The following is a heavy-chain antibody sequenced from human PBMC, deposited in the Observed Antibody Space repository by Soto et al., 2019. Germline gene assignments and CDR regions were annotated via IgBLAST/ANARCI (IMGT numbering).Heavy chain of an antibody. Sequence: QVQLQESGPGLVKPSETLSLTCTVSGVGIGRYYWPWIRQPPGKGLEWIGYIYNSGSTKYNPSLKTRATISLDTSKKKFTLNMRSVTAADTAVYYCARDRGPYGSSGSNYEGGYGMDVWGQGTRVTVSS. D-gene: IGHD3-22*01. CDR2: IYNSGST. V-gene: IGHV4-59*01. J-gene: IGHJ6*02. CDR1: GVGIGRYY. CDR3: ARDRGPYGSSGSNYEGGYGMDV.